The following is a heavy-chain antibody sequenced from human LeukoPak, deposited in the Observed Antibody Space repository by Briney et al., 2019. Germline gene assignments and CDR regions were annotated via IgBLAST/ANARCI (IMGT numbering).Heavy chain of an antibody. J-gene: IGHJ4*02. CDR3: VRGSFDSSDYYQVPPFPS. V-gene: IGHV3-30-3*01. CDR1: GLTFNDYA. Sequence: GSSLRLSCAPSGLTFNDYAMHGVRQAPAKGPEWVAVFSYNGSNKYYPDSVRGVFTTSRHNSKNTLYLQMNGLRAEATALYHCVRGSFDSSDYYQVPPFPSWGQGTLVTVSS. CDR2: FSYNGSNK. D-gene: IGHD3-22*01.